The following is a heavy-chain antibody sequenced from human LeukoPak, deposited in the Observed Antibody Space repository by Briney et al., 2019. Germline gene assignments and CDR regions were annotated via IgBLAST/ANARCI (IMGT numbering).Heavy chain of an antibody. D-gene: IGHD1-26*01. V-gene: IGHV3-30*02. CDR2: IPYDGSNK. J-gene: IGHJ3*02. CDR1: GFAFSRHG. Sequence: PGGSLRLSCAASGFAFSRHGIHWVRQAPGKGLEWVAFIPYDGSNKFYADSVKGRFTISRDNSKNTLYLQMNSLRAEDTAVYYCARDKYGSPGAFDIWGQGTMVTVSS. CDR3: ARDKYGSPGAFDI.